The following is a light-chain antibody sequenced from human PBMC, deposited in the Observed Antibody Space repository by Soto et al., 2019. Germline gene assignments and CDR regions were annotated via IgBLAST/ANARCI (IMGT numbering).Light chain of an antibody. CDR3: HQYNSYST. V-gene: IGKV1-5*01. J-gene: IGKJ1*01. Sequence: DIQMTQSPSTLSASVGDRVTITCRASQSISSWLAWYQQKPGKAPKLLIYDASSLESGVPSRFSGSGSGTEFTLTISSLQPDDFATYYCHQYNSYSTFGQGTK. CDR2: DAS. CDR1: QSISSW.